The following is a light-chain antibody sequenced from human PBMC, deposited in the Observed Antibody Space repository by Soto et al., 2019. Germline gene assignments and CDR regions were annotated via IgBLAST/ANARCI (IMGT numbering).Light chain of an antibody. V-gene: IGKV3-11*01. Sequence: EVVLTQSPATLSLSPGESATLSYRASQSVDIYLAWYQQKPGQAPRLLIYDAYNRATGIPARFSGSGSGTDFTLTISSLEPEDFAVYYCQQRRIWPPLTFGGGTKVEIK. CDR3: QQRRIWPPLT. CDR1: QSVDIY. J-gene: IGKJ4*01. CDR2: DAY.